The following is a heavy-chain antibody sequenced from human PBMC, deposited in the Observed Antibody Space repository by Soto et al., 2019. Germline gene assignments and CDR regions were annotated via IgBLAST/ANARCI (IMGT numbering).Heavy chain of an antibody. J-gene: IGHJ4*02. V-gene: IGHV3-15*01. CDR2: IKSKTDGGTT. CDR1: GFTLSDAW. Sequence: PGGSLRLSCAASGFTLSDAWMTWVRQAPGKGLKWVGRIKSKTDGGTTDYAAPVKDRFTVSRGDSKNTLYLQMNSLKTEDTAVYYCTTDLRFPYFDYWGQGTLVTVSS. CDR3: TTDLRFPYFDY. D-gene: IGHD3-10*01.